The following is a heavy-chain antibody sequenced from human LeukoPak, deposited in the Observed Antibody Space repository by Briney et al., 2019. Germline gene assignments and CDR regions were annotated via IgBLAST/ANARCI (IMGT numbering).Heavy chain of an antibody. D-gene: IGHD5-24*01. CDR2: IYYSGST. J-gene: IGHJ4*02. CDR1: GFTFSSYA. CDR3: AGGWLPNKNDF. V-gene: IGHV4-59*01. Sequence: PGGSLRLSCAASGFTFSSYAMHWVRQPPGKGLEWIGYIYYSGSTNYNPSFKSRVTISADTSNNHFSLRLTSVTAADTAVYYCAGGWLPNKNDFWGQGTLVTVSA.